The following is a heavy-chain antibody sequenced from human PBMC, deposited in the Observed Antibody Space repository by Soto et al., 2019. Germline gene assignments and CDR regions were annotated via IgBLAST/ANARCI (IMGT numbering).Heavy chain of an antibody. CDR2: VYSSGTT. CDR1: GGSITSAGSW. Sequence: QVQLQESGPGLLKTSETLSLTCTVSGGSITSAGSWWTWIRQHPEKGLEWIGFVYSSGTTYYNPSLQIRVLMSLDTSKNHFSLELSAVTAADTAVYYCAREYYYNSGSSRWFDPWGQGILVTVSS. V-gene: IGHV4-31*03. D-gene: IGHD3-10*01. CDR3: AREYYYNSGSSRWFDP. J-gene: IGHJ5*02.